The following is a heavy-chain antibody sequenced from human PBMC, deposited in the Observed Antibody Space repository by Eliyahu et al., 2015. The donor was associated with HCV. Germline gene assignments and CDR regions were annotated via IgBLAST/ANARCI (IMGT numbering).Heavy chain of an antibody. D-gene: IGHD6-19*01. J-gene: IGHJ5*02. CDR3: ASGGGGIAVAGTGGWFDP. V-gene: IGHV4-59*01. CDR1: GGSXPTXH. CDR2: MXYSGST. Sequence: QVQLQESGPGLVKPSETLSLTCTVSGGSXPTXHWSWXRQPPGKGXEXIGYMXYSGSTNYNPSLKSRVTISVDTSKNQFSLSLTSVTAADTAVYYCASGGGGIAVAGTGGWFDPWGQGTLVTVSS.